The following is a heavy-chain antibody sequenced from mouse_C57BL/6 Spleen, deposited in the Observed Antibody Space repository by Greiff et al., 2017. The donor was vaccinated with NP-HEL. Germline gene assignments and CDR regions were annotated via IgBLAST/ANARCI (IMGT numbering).Heavy chain of an antibody. CDR1: GYAFTNYL. CDR3: ARDYYGSRGYFDY. Sequence: VQLQQSGAELVRPGTSVKVSCKASGYAFTNYLIEWVKQRPGQGLEWIGVINPGSGGTNYNEKFKGKATLTADKSSSTAYMQLSSLTSEDSAVYFCARDYYGSRGYFDYWGQGTTLTVSS. J-gene: IGHJ2*01. V-gene: IGHV1-54*01. CDR2: INPGSGGT. D-gene: IGHD1-1*01.